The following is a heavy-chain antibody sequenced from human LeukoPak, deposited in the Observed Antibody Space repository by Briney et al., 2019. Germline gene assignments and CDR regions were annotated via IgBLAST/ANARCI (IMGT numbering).Heavy chain of an antibody. J-gene: IGHJ5*02. D-gene: IGHD3-10*01. V-gene: IGHV4-38-2*02. CDR2: IYHSGST. Sequence: KPSETLSLTCTVFGYSISSGYYWGWIRQPPGKGLEWIGSIYHSGSTYYNPSLKSRVTISVDTSKNQFSLKLSSVTAADTAVYYCASGGFGELFDWFDPWGQGTLVTVSS. CDR3: ASGGFGELFDWFDP. CDR1: GYSISSGYY.